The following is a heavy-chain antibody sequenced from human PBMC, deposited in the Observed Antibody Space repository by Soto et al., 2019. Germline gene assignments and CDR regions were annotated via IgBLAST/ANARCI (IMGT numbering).Heavy chain of an antibody. CDR1: GFTFSSYW. J-gene: IGHJ4*02. Sequence: EVQLVESGGGLVQPGGSLRLSCAASGFTFSSYWMSWVRQAPGKGLEWVANIKQDGSEKYYVDSVKGRFTISRDNAKNPLYLQMNSLRAEDTAVYDCARDLARDGEDYWGQGTLVTVSS. CDR3: ARDLARDGEDY. V-gene: IGHV3-7*01. CDR2: IKQDGSEK.